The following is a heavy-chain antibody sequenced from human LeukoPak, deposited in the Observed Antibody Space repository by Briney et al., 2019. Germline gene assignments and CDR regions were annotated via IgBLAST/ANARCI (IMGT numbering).Heavy chain of an antibody. J-gene: IGHJ4*02. CDR3: VKAKGDSSGSFDY. V-gene: IGHV3-23*01. Sequence: GGSLRLSCAASGLTFSSYAMSWVRQTPGKGLEWVSAISSGGGSTYYADSVKGQFTISRDNSKNTLYLQMNSLRAEDTAVYYCVKAKGDSSGSFDYWGQGTLVTVSS. CDR1: GLTFSSYA. CDR2: ISSGGGST. D-gene: IGHD6-19*01.